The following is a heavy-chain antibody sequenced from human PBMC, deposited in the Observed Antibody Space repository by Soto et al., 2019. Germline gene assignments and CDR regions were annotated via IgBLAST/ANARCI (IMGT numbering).Heavy chain of an antibody. V-gene: IGHV1-69*13. J-gene: IGHJ6*02. D-gene: IGHD6-13*01. CDR1: GGTFSSYA. Sequence: SVKVSCKASGGTFSSYAISWVRQAPGQGLEWMGGIIPIFGTANYAQKFQGRVTFTADESTSTAYMELSSLRSEDTAVYYCARGPAAAVTNYYYYYGMDVWGQGTTVTVSS. CDR2: IIPIFGTA. CDR3: ARGPAAAVTNYYYYYGMDV.